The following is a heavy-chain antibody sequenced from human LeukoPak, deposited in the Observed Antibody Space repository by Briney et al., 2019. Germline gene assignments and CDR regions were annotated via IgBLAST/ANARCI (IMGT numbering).Heavy chain of an antibody. CDR2: IRSRAFGGTT. J-gene: IGHJ4*02. CDR1: GFTFSDYA. Sequence: GGYLRLSCTTSGFTFSDYAVSWFRQAPGLGLEWLGYIRSRAFGGTTDYAASVKGRLTMSRDDSRSIAYLQMNSLKTDDTAVYYCTRGRLQIDYWGQGTLVTVSS. V-gene: IGHV3-49*03. CDR3: TRGRLQIDY.